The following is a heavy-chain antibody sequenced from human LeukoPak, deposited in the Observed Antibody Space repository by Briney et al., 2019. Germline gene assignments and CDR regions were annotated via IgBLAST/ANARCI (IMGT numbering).Heavy chain of an antibody. CDR1: GYTFTSYG. CDR3: ARDRSSGSLLRPVDY. V-gene: IGHV1-18*01. J-gene: IGHJ4*02. CDR2: ISAYNGNT. Sequence: ASVKVSCKASGYTFTSYGISWVRQAPGQGLEWMGWISAYNGNTNYARKLQGRVTMTTDTSTSTAYMELRSLRSDDTAVYYCARDRSSGSLLRPVDYWGQGTLVTVSS. D-gene: IGHD3-10*01.